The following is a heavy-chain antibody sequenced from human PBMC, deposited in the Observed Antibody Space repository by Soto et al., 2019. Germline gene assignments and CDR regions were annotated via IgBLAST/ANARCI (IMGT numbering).Heavy chain of an antibody. V-gene: IGHV4-59*01. J-gene: IGHJ4*02. Sequence: PSETLSLTCSVSGGSISSYYWSWIRQPPGKGLEWIGYIYYSGSTNYNPSLKSRVTISVDTSKNQFSLKLSSVTAADTAVYDCAREGCSGSSCYFAPNYWGQGTLVTVSS. CDR1: GGSISSYY. CDR3: AREGCSGSSCYFAPNY. D-gene: IGHD2-15*01. CDR2: IYYSGST.